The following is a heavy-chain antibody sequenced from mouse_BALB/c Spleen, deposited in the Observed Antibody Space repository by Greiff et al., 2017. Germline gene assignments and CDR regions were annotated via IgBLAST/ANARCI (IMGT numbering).Heavy chain of an antibody. CDR1: GFTFSSFG. D-gene: IGHD2-3*01. CDR2: ISSGSSTI. V-gene: IGHV5-17*02. CDR3: ASPYDGYYGPYAMDY. Sequence: EVQVVESGGGLVQPGGSRKLSCAASGFTFSSFGMHWVRQAPEKGLEWVAYISSGSSTIYYADTVKGRFTISRDNPKNTLFLQMTSLRSEDTAMYYGASPYDGYYGPYAMDYWGQGTSVTVSS. J-gene: IGHJ4*01.